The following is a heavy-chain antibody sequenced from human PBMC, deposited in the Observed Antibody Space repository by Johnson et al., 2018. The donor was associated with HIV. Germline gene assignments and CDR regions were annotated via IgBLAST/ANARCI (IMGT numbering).Heavy chain of an antibody. CDR3: TAALRVKGI. CDR2: VNNDGGDT. V-gene: IGHV3-74*01. D-gene: IGHD6-13*01. J-gene: IGHJ3*02. Sequence: VQLVESGGGLVQPGGSLRLSCAVAGFTFTNYWMHWVRQAPGKGLVWVSRVNNDGGDTIYAAPVKGRFTISRDESKNTLNLQMNSLKTEDKAVYYCTAALRVKGIWGQGTMVTVSS. CDR1: GFTFTNYW.